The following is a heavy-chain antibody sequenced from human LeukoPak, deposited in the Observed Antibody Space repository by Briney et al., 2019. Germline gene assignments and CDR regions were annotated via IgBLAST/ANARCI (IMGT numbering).Heavy chain of an antibody. D-gene: IGHD4-23*01. CDR1: GFTFSSYG. V-gene: IGHV3-30*03. CDR3: ARSPHRTTVVTPFDY. CDR2: ISYDGSNK. Sequence: PGRSLRLSCAASGFTFSSYGMHWVRQAPGKGLEWVAVISYDGSNKYYADSVKGRFTISRDNSKNTLYLQMNSLRAEDTAVYYCARSPHRTTVVTPFDYWGQGTLVTVSS. J-gene: IGHJ4*02.